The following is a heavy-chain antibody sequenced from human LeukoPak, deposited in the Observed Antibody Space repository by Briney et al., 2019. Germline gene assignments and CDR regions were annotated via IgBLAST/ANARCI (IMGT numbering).Heavy chain of an antibody. J-gene: IGHJ4*02. D-gene: IGHD1-14*01. Sequence: ASVKVSCKASGYTFSGYAMYWVSQAPGQGLEWMGWINSNTGNPTYAQAFTGQCVFSAYLQICCRKAEDAAVYYCARHPPFTGVPARPFDYWGPGTLVIVSS. CDR2: INSNTGNP. CDR3: ARHPPFTGVPARPFDY. V-gene: IGHV7-4-1*01. CDR1: GYTFSGYA.